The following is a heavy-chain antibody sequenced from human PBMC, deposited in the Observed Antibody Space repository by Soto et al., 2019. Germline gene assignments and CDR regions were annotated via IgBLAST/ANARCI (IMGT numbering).Heavy chain of an antibody. CDR1: GFTFSAYG. CDR3: ARCKQKVIHCAMDV. V-gene: IGHV3-33*01. Sequence: QVHLVESGGGAVQAGRSLRVSCATSGFTFSAYGMHWVRQAPGKGLEWVALINYDGSSKFYGDSVKGRFTVSRDNSKNTLFLQLNSLRGEDTATYYCARCKQKVIHCAMDVWGQGATVTVTS. D-gene: IGHD2-21*01. J-gene: IGHJ6*02. CDR2: INYDGSSK.